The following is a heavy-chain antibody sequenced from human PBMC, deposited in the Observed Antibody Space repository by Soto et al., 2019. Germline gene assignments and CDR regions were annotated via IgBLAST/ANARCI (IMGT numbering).Heavy chain of an antibody. D-gene: IGHD2-21*02. CDR1: GGSFSGYY. CDR2: INHSGST. Sequence: SETLSLTCAVYGGSFSGYYWSWIRQPPGKGLEWIGEINHSGSTNYNPSLKSRVTISVDTSKNQFSLKLSSVTAVDTAVYYCARAYIVVVTAIQPYFDYWGQGTLVTVSS. J-gene: IGHJ4*02. CDR3: ARAYIVVVTAIQPYFDY. V-gene: IGHV4-34*01.